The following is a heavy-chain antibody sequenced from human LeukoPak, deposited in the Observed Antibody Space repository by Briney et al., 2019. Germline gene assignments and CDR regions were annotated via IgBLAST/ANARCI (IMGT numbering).Heavy chain of an antibody. CDR2: MNPDSGDT. Sequence: ASVKVSYKASGYTFTSYEINWVRQATGQGLEWMGWMNPDSGDTAYAQKFQGRITMIRSTSITTAYMELSSLRSEDTAVYYCARGLGSYDSSELTWPMISFWGQGTVVTVSS. V-gene: IGHV1-8*01. CDR3: ARGLGSYDSSELTWPMISF. D-gene: IGHD3-22*01. J-gene: IGHJ4*02. CDR1: GYTFTSYE.